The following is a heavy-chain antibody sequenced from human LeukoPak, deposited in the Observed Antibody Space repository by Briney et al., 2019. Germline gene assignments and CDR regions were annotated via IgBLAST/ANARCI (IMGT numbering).Heavy chain of an antibody. J-gene: IGHJ4*02. CDR2: VSGSASST. D-gene: IGHD1-26*01. V-gene: IGHV3-23*01. CDR1: GFTFTNYA. Sequence: GGSLRLFCVASGFTFTNYAMSWVRQAPGKGLEWVSAVSGSASSTYDADSVKGRFTISRDNSRNTVYLEMNSLRAEDTAVYYCASGSGYSGFGYWGQGTLVTVSS. CDR3: ASGSGYSGFGY.